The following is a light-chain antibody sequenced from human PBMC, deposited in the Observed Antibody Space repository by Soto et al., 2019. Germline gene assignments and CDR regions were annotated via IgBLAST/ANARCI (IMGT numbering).Light chain of an antibody. CDR2: EVS. CDR3: YSYRGYYTRV. CDR1: SSDVGGYNF. V-gene: IGLV2-14*01. J-gene: IGLJ1*01. Sequence: VLTQPASVSGSPGQSITISCTGTSSDVGGYNFVSWYQQHPGRAPKLLIYEVSRRPSGVSNRFSGSKSGDTASLTISGLQAEDEADYYCYSYRGYYTRVFGTGTKVTVL.